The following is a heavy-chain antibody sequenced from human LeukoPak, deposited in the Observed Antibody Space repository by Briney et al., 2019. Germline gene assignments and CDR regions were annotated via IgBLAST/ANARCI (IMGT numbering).Heavy chain of an antibody. Sequence: GGSLRLSCAASGFTFGSYSVNWVRQAPGKGLEWVSYISSSSSTIYYADSVKGRFTISRDNAENSLYLQMNSLRAEDTAVYYCARMSYSSSWMFQHWGQGTLVTVSS. V-gene: IGHV3-48*01. J-gene: IGHJ1*01. CDR3: ARMSYSSSWMFQH. D-gene: IGHD6-13*01. CDR1: GFTFGSYS. CDR2: ISSSSSTI.